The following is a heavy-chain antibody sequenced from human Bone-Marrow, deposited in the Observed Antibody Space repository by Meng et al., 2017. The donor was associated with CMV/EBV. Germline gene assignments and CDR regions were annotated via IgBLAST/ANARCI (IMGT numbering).Heavy chain of an antibody. V-gene: IGHV3-13*01. CDR2: VGTEDDA. CDR1: GFTFSSYA. Sequence: GESLKISCAASGFTFSSYAMHWVRQVTGKGLEWVSGVGTEDDAYYRDSVKGRFTISRENGMNSMYLQMDSLTVGDTAIYYCARGSGVNMFRGAIGSFDSWGLGTLVTVSS. D-gene: IGHD3-10*01. J-gene: IGHJ4*02. CDR3: ARGSGVNMFRGAIGSFDS.